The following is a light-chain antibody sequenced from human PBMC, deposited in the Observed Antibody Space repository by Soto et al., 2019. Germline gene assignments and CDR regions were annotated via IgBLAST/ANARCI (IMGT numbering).Light chain of an antibody. Sequence: IVLTQSASTLSLSPRERATLSCRASQGVSSYLAWYQQKPGQAPRLLIYGASSRATGIPDRFSGSGSGTDFTLTISRLEPEDFAVYYCQQRSDWPITFGQGTRLEIK. CDR3: QQRSDWPIT. CDR1: QGVSSY. J-gene: IGKJ5*01. CDR2: GAS. V-gene: IGKV3-11*01.